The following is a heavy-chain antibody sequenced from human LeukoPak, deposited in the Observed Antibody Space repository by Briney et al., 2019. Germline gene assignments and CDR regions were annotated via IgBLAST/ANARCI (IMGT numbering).Heavy chain of an antibody. J-gene: IGHJ4*02. CDR2: IYYTGST. CDR1: GASISGGSSY. Sequence: SETLSLTCTVSGASISGGSSYWGWIRQPPGKGLDWIANIYYTGSTYYNPSLKSRVTISVDTSKNQFSLKLSSVTAADTAMYYCVRRLTVAGTFDYWGQGTLVTVSS. V-gene: IGHV4-39*01. D-gene: IGHD6-19*01. CDR3: VRRLTVAGTFDY.